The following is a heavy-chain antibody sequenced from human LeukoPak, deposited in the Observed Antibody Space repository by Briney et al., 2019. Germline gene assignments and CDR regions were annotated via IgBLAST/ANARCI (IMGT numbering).Heavy chain of an antibody. CDR1: GGSFSGYY. CDR3: ARVRRYFDWTYNWFDP. V-gene: IGHV4-34*01. D-gene: IGHD3-9*01. CDR2: INHSGST. J-gene: IGHJ5*02. Sequence: PSETLSLTCAVYGGSFSGYYWSWIRQPPGKGLEWIGEINHSGSTNYNPSLKSRVTISVDTSKNQFSLKLSSVTAADTAVYYCARVRRYFDWTYNWFDPWAREPWSPSPQ.